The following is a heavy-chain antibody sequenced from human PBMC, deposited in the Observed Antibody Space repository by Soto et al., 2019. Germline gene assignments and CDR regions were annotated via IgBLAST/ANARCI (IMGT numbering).Heavy chain of an antibody. CDR1: GFTFSSYA. Sequence: PGGSLRLSCAASGFTFSSYAMHWVRQAPGKGLEWVAVISYDGSNKYYADSVKGRFTISRDNSKNTLYLQMNSLRAEDTAVYYCARDGGIVVVPAATGYYYGMDVWGQGTTVTVSS. V-gene: IGHV3-30-3*01. D-gene: IGHD2-2*01. J-gene: IGHJ6*02. CDR2: ISYDGSNK. CDR3: ARDGGIVVVPAATGYYYGMDV.